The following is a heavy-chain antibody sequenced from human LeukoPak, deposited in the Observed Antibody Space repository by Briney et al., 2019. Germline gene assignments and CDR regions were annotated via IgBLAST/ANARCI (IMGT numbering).Heavy chain of an antibody. J-gene: IGHJ6*03. CDR1: GASISHYS. Sequence: SETLSLTCAVSGASISHYSWRWIRQPPGKGLEWIGDIYASGSTSYNPSHTGRVTISVDTSKNQFSLKLSSVTAADTAVYYCARGIAAAGYYYYYMDVWGKGTTVTVSS. CDR3: ARGIAAAGYYYYYMDV. D-gene: IGHD6-13*01. V-gene: IGHV4-59*01. CDR2: IYASGST.